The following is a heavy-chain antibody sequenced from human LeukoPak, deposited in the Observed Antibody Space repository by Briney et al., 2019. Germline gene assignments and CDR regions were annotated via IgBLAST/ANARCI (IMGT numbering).Heavy chain of an antibody. CDR3: ARPMILGGTSYYYHYMDV. CDR2: INHSGST. Sequence: SETLSLTCAVYGGSFSGYYWSWIRQPPGKGLEWIGEINHSGSTNYNPSLKSRVTISVDTSKNQFSLKLSSVTAADTAVYYCARPMILGGTSYYYHYMDVWGKGTTVTVSS. D-gene: IGHD3-16*01. J-gene: IGHJ6*03. V-gene: IGHV4-34*01. CDR1: GGSFSGYY.